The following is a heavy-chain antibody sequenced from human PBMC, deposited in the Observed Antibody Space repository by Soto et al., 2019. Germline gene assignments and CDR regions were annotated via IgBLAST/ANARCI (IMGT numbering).Heavy chain of an antibody. D-gene: IGHD6-13*01. CDR1: GFTFSDYY. Sequence: GGSLRLSCAASGFTFSDYYMSWIRQAPGKGLEWVSYISSSGSTIYYADSVKGRFTISRDNAKNSLYLQMNSLRAEDTAVYYCARDAAQQLPNFDAFDIWGQGTMVTVSS. CDR2: ISSSGSTI. V-gene: IGHV3-11*01. CDR3: ARDAAQQLPNFDAFDI. J-gene: IGHJ3*02.